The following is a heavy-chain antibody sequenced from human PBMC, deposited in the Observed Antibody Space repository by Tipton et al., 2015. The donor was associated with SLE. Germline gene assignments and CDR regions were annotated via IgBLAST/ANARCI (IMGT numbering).Heavy chain of an antibody. V-gene: IGHV4-61*09. J-gene: IGHJ4*02. CDR1: GGSISSGGYY. CDR2: IYTSGST. Sequence: TLSLTCTVSGGSISSGGYYWSWIRQPPGKGLEWIGYIYTSGSTHYNPSLKSRVTISVDTSKNQFSLKLSSVTAADTAVYYCARGGGAAAGLFDYWGQGTLVTVSS. CDR3: ARGGGAAAGLFDY. D-gene: IGHD6-13*01.